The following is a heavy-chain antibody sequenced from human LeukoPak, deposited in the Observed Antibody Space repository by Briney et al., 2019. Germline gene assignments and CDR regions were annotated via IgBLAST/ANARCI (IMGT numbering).Heavy chain of an antibody. J-gene: IGHJ4*02. CDR2: IFYSGRT. D-gene: IGHD3-3*01. CDR1: GGSVSSSSHY. V-gene: IGHV4-39*01. CDR3: ATMAIFGVVILHFDD. Sequence: SETLSLTCTVSGGSVSSSSHYWGWIRQPPGKGLEWMGSIFYSGRTFYNPSLKSRLTMSVDMFKNQFSLKLRSVTAADTAVYYCATMAIFGVVILHFDDWGQGSLVTVSS.